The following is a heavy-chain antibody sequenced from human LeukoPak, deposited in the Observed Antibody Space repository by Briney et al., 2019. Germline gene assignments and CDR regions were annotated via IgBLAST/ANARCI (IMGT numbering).Heavy chain of an antibody. V-gene: IGHV3-7*02. CDR3: AKSGMDPWH. Sequence: PGGSLRLSCAASGFTFSNYWMASVRQAPGRGLEWVASIKPDGSVIYYGDSVKGRFTLSRDNTKNALHLQMNSLRAEDTAMYYSAKSGMDPWHSGQGNLVTVSS. D-gene: IGHD3-10*01. J-gene: IGHJ4*02. CDR1: GFTFSNYW. CDR2: IKPDGSVI.